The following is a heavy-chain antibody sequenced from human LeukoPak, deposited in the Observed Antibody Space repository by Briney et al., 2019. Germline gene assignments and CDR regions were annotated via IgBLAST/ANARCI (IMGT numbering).Heavy chain of an antibody. CDR3: ASARGYSSEYK. J-gene: IGHJ4*02. CDR2: IYSGGST. V-gene: IGHV3-53*01. CDR1: GFTVSSNY. Sequence: GGSLRLSCAASGFTVSSNYMSWVRQAPGKGLEWVSVIYSGGSTYYADSVKGRFTISRDNSKNTLYLRMNSLRAEDTALYYCASARGYSSEYKWGQGTLVTVSS. D-gene: IGHD6-19*01.